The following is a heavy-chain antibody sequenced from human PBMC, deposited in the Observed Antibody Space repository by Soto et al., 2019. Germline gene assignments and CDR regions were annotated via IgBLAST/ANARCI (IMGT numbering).Heavy chain of an antibody. Sequence: GGSLRLSCAASGFTFSNYWMHWVRQAPGKGLVWLSRINSDGNNTTYADSVKGRFTISRDNSMNTLYLQMNTLRAEDTAIYYCAKVSSSWYAGFFDLWGQGTLVTVSS. CDR3: AKVSSSWYAGFFDL. CDR1: GFTFSNYW. D-gene: IGHD6-13*01. CDR2: INSDGNNT. J-gene: IGHJ4*02. V-gene: IGHV3-74*01.